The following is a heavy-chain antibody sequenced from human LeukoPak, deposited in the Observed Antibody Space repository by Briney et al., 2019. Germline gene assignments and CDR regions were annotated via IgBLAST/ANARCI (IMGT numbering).Heavy chain of an antibody. V-gene: IGHV7-4-1*02. CDR2: INTDSGNP. J-gene: IGHJ3*01. CDR3: AREILRFDF. CDR1: GYIFNRQG. Sequence: GASVKISCKASGYIFNRQGMNWVRQAPGQGLEWMGWINTDSGNPTYAQGFPGRFVFSLDPSVSTTYLQINNLMPEDTATYFCAREILRFDFWGQGTTVTVSS.